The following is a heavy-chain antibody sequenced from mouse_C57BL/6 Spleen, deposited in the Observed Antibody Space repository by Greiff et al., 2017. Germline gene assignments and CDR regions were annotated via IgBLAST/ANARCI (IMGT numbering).Heavy chain of an antibody. V-gene: IGHV2-2*01. D-gene: IGHD2-3*01. J-gene: IGHJ4*01. CDR2: IWSGGST. CDR1: GFSLTSYG. Sequence: VQLQQSGPGLVQPSQSLYITCTVSGFSLTSYGVHWVRQSPGKGLEWLGVIWSGGSTDYNAAFISRLSISKDNSKIQVFFKMNSLQADDSAIYYCARNPIYDGYRYAMDYWGQGTSVTVSS. CDR3: ARNPIYDGYRYAMDY.